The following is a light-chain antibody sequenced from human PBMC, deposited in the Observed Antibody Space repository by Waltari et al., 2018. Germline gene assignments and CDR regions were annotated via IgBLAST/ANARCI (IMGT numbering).Light chain of an antibody. J-gene: IGKJ1*01. Sequence: EIVLTQSPGTLSLSPGERDTHACRASQSISRTLVWYPKKPRQAPRLLIYAASTRATGIPDRFSGSGSGTDFSLTIRRLEPEDFAVYYCQHYLRLPVTFGQGTKVEIK. CDR1: QSISRT. CDR2: AAS. CDR3: QHYLRLPVT. V-gene: IGKV3-20*01.